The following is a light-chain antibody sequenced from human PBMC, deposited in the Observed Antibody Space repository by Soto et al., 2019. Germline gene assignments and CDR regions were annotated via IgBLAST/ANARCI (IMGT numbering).Light chain of an antibody. CDR2: GAS. V-gene: IGKV3-20*01. CDR3: QRCNSAPQT. Sequence: EIVLTHSPGTLSLSPGERATLSCRASQSVSNNYLAWYQQKPGQAPRLLIYGASNRATGIPDRFSGSGSGTDFTLTISSLQPEDVATYYCQRCNSAPQTFGQGTKVDIK. CDR1: QSVSNNY. J-gene: IGKJ1*01.